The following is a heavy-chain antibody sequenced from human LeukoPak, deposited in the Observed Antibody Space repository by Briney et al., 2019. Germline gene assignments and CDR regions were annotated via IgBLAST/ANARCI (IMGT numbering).Heavy chain of an antibody. V-gene: IGHV4-61*02. CDR3: ARESGSYLWRSWLNP. CDR1: GGSISSGSYY. J-gene: IGHJ5*02. Sequence: SETLSLTCTVSGGSISSGSYYWSWIRQPAGKGLEWIGRIYTSGNTNYNPSLKSRVTISIDTSKNQFSLKVISVTAADTAIYYCARESGSYLWRSWLNPWGQGTLVTVSS. CDR2: IYTSGNT. D-gene: IGHD3-16*01.